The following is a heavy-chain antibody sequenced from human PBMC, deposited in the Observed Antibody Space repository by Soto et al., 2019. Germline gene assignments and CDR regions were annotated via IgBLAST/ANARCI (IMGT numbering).Heavy chain of an antibody. D-gene: IGHD3-10*01. V-gene: IGHV1-8*01. CDR1: GYTFSNYD. Sequence: QVQLVQSGAELKKPEASVKVSCKASGYTFSNYDMNWVRQATGQGPEWIGWVNPNNGDTGYAQKFQGRVTLTTDISPTTAYRELTSLRSEDTAIYYWAKVSRKGSAIDFDYWGQGTLITVSS. J-gene: IGHJ4*02. CDR3: AKVSRKGSAIDFDY. CDR2: VNPNNGDT.